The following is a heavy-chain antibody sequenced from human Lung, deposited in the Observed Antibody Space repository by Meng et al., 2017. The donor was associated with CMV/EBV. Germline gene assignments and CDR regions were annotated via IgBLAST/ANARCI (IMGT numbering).Heavy chain of an antibody. CDR2: ISYDGSNK. J-gene: IGHJ3*01. V-gene: IGHV3-30*01. CDR1: GFIFSDFA. D-gene: IGHD2-21*01. CDR3: AKEFPNNAIDV. Sequence: GESXKISCPASGFIFSDFAMHWVRQAPGKGLEWVAVISYDGSNKYYADSVKGRFTISRDNSKNTLYLQMNSLRPEDTAVYYCAKEFPNNAIDVWGQGTMVTVSS.